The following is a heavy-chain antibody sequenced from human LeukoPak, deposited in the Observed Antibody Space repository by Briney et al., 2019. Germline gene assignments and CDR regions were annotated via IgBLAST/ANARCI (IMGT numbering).Heavy chain of an antibody. D-gene: IGHD2-8*02. CDR1: GGPISSYY. V-gene: IGHV4-59*01. CDR3: ARVGLVFWWGFDY. Sequence: SETLSLTCTVSGGPISSYYWSWIRQPPGKGLEWIGYIYYSGSTNYNPSLKSRVTISVDTSKNQFSLKLSSVTAADTAVYYCARVGLVFWWGFDYWGQGTLVTVSS. J-gene: IGHJ4*02. CDR2: IYYSGST.